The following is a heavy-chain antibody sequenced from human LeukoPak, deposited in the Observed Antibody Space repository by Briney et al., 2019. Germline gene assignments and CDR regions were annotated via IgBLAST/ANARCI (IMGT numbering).Heavy chain of an antibody. CDR1: GGSISSYY. CDR2: IYTSGST. D-gene: IGHD3-3*01. V-gene: IGHV4-4*07. Sequence: SETLFLTCTVSGGSISSYYWSWIRQPAGKGLEWIGRIYTSGSTNYNPSLKSRVTMSVDTSKNQFSLKLSSVTAADTAVYYCARDDPSNYDFWSGSIMTGYDAFDIWGQGTMVTVSS. J-gene: IGHJ3*02. CDR3: ARDDPSNYDFWSGSIMTGYDAFDI.